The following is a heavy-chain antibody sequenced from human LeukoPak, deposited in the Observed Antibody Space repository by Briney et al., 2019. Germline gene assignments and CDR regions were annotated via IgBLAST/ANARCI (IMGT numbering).Heavy chain of an antibody. CDR2: IYYSGST. CDR3: ARASTFFITMVRGGSDAFDI. J-gene: IGHJ3*02. Sequence: SETLSLTCTVSGGSISNKYWSWIRQPPGKGLEWIGYIYYSGSTKYNPSLKSRVTILVDTSKNQFSLKLSSVTAADTAVYYCARASTFFITMVRGGSDAFDIWGQGTMVTVSS. V-gene: IGHV4-59*01. CDR1: GGSISNKY. D-gene: IGHD3-10*01.